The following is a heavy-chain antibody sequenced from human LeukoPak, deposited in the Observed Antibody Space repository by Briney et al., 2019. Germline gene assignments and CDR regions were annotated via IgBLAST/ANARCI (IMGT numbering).Heavy chain of an antibody. V-gene: IGHV3-15*01. CDR3: AKDLEARGYSYGYGYYYYGMDV. CDR2: IKSRGEGLTT. CDR1: GFTFKDVW. Sequence: PGGSLRLSCAASGFTFKDVWMSWVRQAPGKGLEWLGRIKSRGEGLTTDYTAPVKGRFTISRDDSKNTLYLQMNSLRAEDTAVYYCAKDLEARGYSYGYGYYYYGMDVWGQGTTVTVSS. D-gene: IGHD5-18*01. J-gene: IGHJ6*02.